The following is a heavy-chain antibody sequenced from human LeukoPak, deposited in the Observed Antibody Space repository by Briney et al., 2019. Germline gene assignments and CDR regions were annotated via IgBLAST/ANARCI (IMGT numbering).Heavy chain of an antibody. D-gene: IGHD6-19*01. CDR3: ARRDISSGWSFEY. CDR2: IHTSGST. J-gene: IGHJ4*02. V-gene: IGHV4-4*07. CDR1: GGSISNYH. Sequence: SETLSLTCTLSGGSISNYHWSWIRQPAGKGLEWIGQIHTSGSTNYNPPLKSRVTMSIDTPENQLSLTIRSVTAADTAVYYCARRDISSGWSFEYWGQGTLVTVSS.